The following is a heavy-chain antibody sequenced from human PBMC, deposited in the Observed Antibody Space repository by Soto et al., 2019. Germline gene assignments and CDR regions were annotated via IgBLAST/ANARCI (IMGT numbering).Heavy chain of an antibody. V-gene: IGHV4-59*01. CDR1: GGSISSYY. CDR3: AREGKYYYGMDA. J-gene: IGHJ6*02. CDR2: IYYSGST. Sequence: SETLSLTCTVSGGSISSYYWSWIRQPPGKGLEWIGYIYYSGSTNYNPSLKSRVTISVDTSKNQFSLKLSSVTAADTAVYYCAREGKYYYGMDAWGQGTTVTVS.